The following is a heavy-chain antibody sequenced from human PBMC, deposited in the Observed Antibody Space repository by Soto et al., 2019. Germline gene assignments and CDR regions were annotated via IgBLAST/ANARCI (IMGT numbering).Heavy chain of an antibody. V-gene: IGHV1-8*01. CDR3: ARIKPYYDFWSGYSSGGDGMYV. D-gene: IGHD3-3*01. J-gene: IGHJ6*02. CDR1: GYTFTSYD. CDR2: MNPNSGNT. Sequence: ASVKVSCKSSGYTFTSYDINWVRQATGQGLEWMGWMNPNSGNTGYATKFQGRVTMPRNTSKSTAYGELSSLRSEDTAVYYCARIKPYYDFWSGYSSGGDGMYVWGQGTTFTVSS.